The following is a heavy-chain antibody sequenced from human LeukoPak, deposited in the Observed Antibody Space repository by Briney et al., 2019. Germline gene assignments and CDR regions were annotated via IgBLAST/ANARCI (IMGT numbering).Heavy chain of an antibody. D-gene: IGHD3-10*01. Sequence: SETLSLTCTVSGGSVSSGSYYWSWIRQPPGKGLEWIGYIYYSGSTNYNPSLKSRVTISVDTSKNQFSLKLSSVTAADTAVYYCARDSPIRGYYYGMDVWGQGTTVTVSS. V-gene: IGHV4-61*01. CDR2: IYYSGST. CDR3: ARDSPIRGYYYGMDV. CDR1: GGSVSSGSYY. J-gene: IGHJ6*02.